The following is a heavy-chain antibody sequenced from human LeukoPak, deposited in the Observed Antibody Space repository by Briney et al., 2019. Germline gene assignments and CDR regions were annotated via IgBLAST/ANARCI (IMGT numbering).Heavy chain of an antibody. Sequence: GGSLRLSCAVSGFMFSSYSMHWVRQPPGKGLEWVSSISSSSSTIYYADSVKGRFTISRDNAKNSLYLRMNSLRAEDTAMYYCARVPQWLSAFDIWGQGTMVTVSS. CDR3: ARVPQWLSAFDI. CDR1: GFMFSSYS. J-gene: IGHJ3*02. D-gene: IGHD6-19*01. V-gene: IGHV3-48*01. CDR2: ISSSSSTI.